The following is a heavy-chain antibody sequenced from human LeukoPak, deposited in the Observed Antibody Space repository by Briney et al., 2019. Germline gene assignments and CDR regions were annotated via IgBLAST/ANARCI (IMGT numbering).Heavy chain of an antibody. V-gene: IGHV1-2*02. J-gene: IGHJ4*02. Sequence: ASVKVSCKASGYTFTGYYLHWVRQAPGQGLEWMGWINSSSGDTNYAQKFQGRVTMTRDTSISTAYMELSRLKSDDTAVYYCTREDYWGQGTLVTVSS. CDR1: GYTFTGYY. CDR3: TREDY. CDR2: INSSSGDT.